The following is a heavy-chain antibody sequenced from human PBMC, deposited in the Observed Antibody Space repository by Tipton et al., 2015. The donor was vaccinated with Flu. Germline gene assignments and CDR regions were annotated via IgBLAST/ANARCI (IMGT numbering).Heavy chain of an antibody. Sequence: VQLVQSGGGLIQRGGSLRLSCVVSGFTVSSNYMTWVRQAPGKGLEWVSVIYSGGSTNYADSEKGRFTISRDNSKNTLYLQMNSLRAEDTAVYYCATTYYLGYYLDAFDIWGQGTMVTVSS. J-gene: IGHJ3*02. V-gene: IGHV3-53*01. CDR2: IYSGGST. D-gene: IGHD3-22*01. CDR1: GFTVSSNY. CDR3: ATTYYLGYYLDAFDI.